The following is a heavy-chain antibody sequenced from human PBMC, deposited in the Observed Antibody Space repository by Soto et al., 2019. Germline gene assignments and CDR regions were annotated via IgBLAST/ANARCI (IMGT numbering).Heavy chain of an antibody. J-gene: IGHJ4*02. V-gene: IGHV4-31*03. CDR2: IYYSGST. CDR1: GGSISSGGYY. Sequence: SETLSLTCTVSGGSISSGGYYWSWIRQHPGKGLEWIGYIYYSGSTYYNPSLKSRVTISVDTSKNQFSLKLSSVTAADTAVYYCARSPKSRGNIDYWGQGTLVTVSS. CDR3: ARSPKSRGNIDY. D-gene: IGHD3-10*01.